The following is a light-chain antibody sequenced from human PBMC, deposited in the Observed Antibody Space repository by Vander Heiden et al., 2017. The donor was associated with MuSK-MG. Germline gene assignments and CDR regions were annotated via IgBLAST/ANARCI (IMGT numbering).Light chain of an antibody. Sequence: SALTQPPSASGSPGQSATITGTGTSSDVGAYNFVYWNRQYPGNAHQLLIFEVRKRPAGVPDLFSGSKSGSTASLSVSGLQPEDEADYSGSSYAGSNNVVFGGGTKLTVL. CDR1: SSDVGAYNF. V-gene: IGLV2-8*01. CDR3: SSYAGSNNVV. CDR2: EVR. J-gene: IGLJ2*01.